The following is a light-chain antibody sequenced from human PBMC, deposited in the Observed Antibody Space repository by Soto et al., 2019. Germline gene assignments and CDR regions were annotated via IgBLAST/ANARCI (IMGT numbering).Light chain of an antibody. CDR2: DAS. J-gene: IGKJ1*01. Sequence: DIQMTQSPSILSASVGDRVAITCRASESISNWLAWYQQKPGKAPKLLIYDASSLQSGVPERFSGSGSGTEFTLTISSLQPEDFATYYCQQYKSSRWTFGQGTKVEI. V-gene: IGKV1-5*01. CDR1: ESISNW. CDR3: QQYKSSRWT.